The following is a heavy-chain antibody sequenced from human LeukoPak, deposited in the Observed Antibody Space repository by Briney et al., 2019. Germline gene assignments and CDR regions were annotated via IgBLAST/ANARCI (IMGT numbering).Heavy chain of an antibody. J-gene: IGHJ4*02. CDR2: INQDGTEK. D-gene: IGHD2/OR15-2a*01. CDR3: ARAVTSYFDY. Sequence: PGGSLRLSCAASGFTFSTYWMTWVRQAPGKGLEWVANINQDGTEKNYVDSVKGRFTISRDNAKNSLYLQMNSLRAEDTAVYYCARAVTSYFDYWGQGTLVTVSS. CDR1: GFTFSTYW. V-gene: IGHV3-7*05.